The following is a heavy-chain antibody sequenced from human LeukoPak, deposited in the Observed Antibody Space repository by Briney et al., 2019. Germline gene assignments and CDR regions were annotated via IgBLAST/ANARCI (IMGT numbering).Heavy chain of an antibody. Sequence: GASVKVSCKASGYTFTKFGVSWLRQAPGQGLEWLGWFSAYNGSTNYAQNFQGRVTLTTDTSTSTAYLELTSLGSDDTAVYFCARDYPQYRNRGYSGYGTFDYWGQGTLVTVSS. CDR1: GYTFTKFG. V-gene: IGHV1-18*01. J-gene: IGHJ4*02. D-gene: IGHD5-12*01. CDR2: FSAYNGST. CDR3: ARDYPQYRNRGYSGYGTFDY.